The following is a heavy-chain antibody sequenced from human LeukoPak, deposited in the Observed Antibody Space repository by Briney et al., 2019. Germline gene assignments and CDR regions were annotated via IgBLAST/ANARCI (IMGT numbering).Heavy chain of an antibody. CDR1: GFTFSSYW. Sequence: PGGSLRLSCAASGFTFSSYWMSWVRQAPGKGLEWVANIKQDGSEKYYVDSVKGRFTISRDNAKNSLYLQMNSLRAEDTAVYYCARLVGGGREQGPTDYWGQGTLVTVSS. J-gene: IGHJ4*02. V-gene: IGHV3-7*01. CDR3: ARLVGGGREQGPTDY. CDR2: IKQDGSEK. D-gene: IGHD6-19*01.